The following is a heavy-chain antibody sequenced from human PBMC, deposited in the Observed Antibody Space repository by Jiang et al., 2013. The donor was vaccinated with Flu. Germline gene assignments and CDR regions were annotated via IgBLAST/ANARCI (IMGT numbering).Heavy chain of an antibody. CDR2: LFKSGST. CDR1: GGSISSYY. J-gene: IGHJ4*02. V-gene: IGHV4-59*01. D-gene: IGHD3-16*01. Sequence: LLKPSETLSLTCTVSGGSISSYYWSWDPAAPREGTGVDWVYLFKSGSTNYNPSLKSRVTISVDTSKNQFSLKLSSVTAADTAVYYCARDIYGLYYFDYWGQGTLVTVSS. CDR3: ARDIYGLYYFDY.